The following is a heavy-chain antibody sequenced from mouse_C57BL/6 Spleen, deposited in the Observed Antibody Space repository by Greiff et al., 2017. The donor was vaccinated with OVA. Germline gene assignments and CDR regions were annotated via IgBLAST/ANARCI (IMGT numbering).Heavy chain of an antibody. Sequence: VQVVESGPGLVQPSQSLSITCTVSGFSLTSYGVHWVRQSPGKGLEWLGVIWSGGSTDYNAAFISRLSISKDNSKSQVFFKMNSLQADDTAIYYCARGFYYYGSSYFDYWGQGTTLTVSS. J-gene: IGHJ2*01. CDR3: ARGFYYYGSSYFDY. V-gene: IGHV2-2*01. CDR1: GFSLTSYG. CDR2: IWSGGST. D-gene: IGHD1-1*01.